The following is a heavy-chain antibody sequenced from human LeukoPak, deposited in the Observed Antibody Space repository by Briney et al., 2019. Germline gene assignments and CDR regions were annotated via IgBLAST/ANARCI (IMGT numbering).Heavy chain of an antibody. J-gene: IGHJ4*02. V-gene: IGHV1-46*01. CDR1: GYTFTSYY. Sequence: GGSLRLSCAASGYTFTSYYMHWVRQAPGQGLEWMGIINPSGGSTSYAQKFQGRVTMTRDTSTSTAYMELRSLRSDDTAVYYCARGGIAAAGTYEDYWGQGTLVTVSS. D-gene: IGHD6-13*01. CDR2: INPSGGST. CDR3: ARGGIAAAGTYEDY.